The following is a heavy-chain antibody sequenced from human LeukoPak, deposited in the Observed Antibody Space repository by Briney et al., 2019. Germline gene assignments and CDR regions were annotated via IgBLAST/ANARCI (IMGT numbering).Heavy chain of an antibody. CDR2: IRYDGSNK. D-gene: IGHD3-10*01. J-gene: IGHJ4*02. CDR1: GFTFSSYS. Sequence: GGSLRLSCATSGFTFSSYSMNWVRQAPGKGLEWVAFIRYDGSNKYYADSVKGRFTISRDNSKNTLYLQMNSLRAEDTAVYYCARDGGYGSGSYYPYWGQGTLVTVSS. V-gene: IGHV3-30*02. CDR3: ARDGGYGSGSYYPY.